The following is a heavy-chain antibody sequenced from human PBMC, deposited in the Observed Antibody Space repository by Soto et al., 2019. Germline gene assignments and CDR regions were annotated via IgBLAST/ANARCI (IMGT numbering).Heavy chain of an antibody. Sequence: QVQLVQSGAEVNKPGSSVKVSCKASGGTFSSYAISWVRQAPGHGREWMGGIIPSFGTANYAQKFQGRVTLTADESTSTAYMELGSLRSEATSVYYCARNYGGDFDYWGQGTLVTVSA. CDR3: ARNYGGDFDY. CDR2: IIPSFGTA. V-gene: IGHV1-69*12. D-gene: IGHD4-17*01. CDR1: GGTFSSYA. J-gene: IGHJ4*02.